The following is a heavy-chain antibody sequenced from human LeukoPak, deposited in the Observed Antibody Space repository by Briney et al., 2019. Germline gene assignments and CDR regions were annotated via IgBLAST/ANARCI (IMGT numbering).Heavy chain of an antibody. V-gene: IGHV4-59*01. D-gene: IGHD4-17*01. CDR2: IYYSGST. CDR1: GGSISSYY. CDR3: ASTTVTTGGVDY. Sequence: SETLSLTCTASGGSISSYYWSWIRQPPGKGLEWIGYIYYSGSTNYNPSLKSRVTISVDTSKNQFSLKLSSVTAADTAVYYCASTTVTTGGVDYWGQGTLVTVSS. J-gene: IGHJ4*02.